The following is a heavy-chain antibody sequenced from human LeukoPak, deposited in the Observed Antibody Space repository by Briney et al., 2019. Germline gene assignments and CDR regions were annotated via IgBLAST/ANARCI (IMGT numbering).Heavy chain of an antibody. J-gene: IGHJ6*03. Sequence: PGGSLRLSCVASGFTFSSHGMNWVRQAPGKGLEWVSGITSGTRTYYADSVKGRFAISRDNSKNTLYLQMNSLRAEDTAVYYCARRGTGSWVVHYYYYMDVWGKGTTVTVSS. CDR3: ARRGTGSWVVHYYYYMDV. D-gene: IGHD6-13*01. CDR2: ITSGTRT. V-gene: IGHV3-23*01. CDR1: GFTFSSHG.